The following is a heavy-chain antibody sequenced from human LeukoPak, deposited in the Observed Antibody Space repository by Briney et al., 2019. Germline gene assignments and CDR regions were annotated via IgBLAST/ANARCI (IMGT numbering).Heavy chain of an antibody. J-gene: IGHJ5*02. CDR3: ARDGEDIVVVPAAQYNWFDP. D-gene: IGHD2-2*01. CDR1: GYTFTGYS. CDR2: INPNTGGT. Sequence: ASVKVSCKASGYTFTGYSMHWVRQAPGQGLEWMGWINPNTGGTNYAQKFQGWVTMTRDTSITTAYMELSRLRSDDTAVYYCARDGEDIVVVPAAQYNWFDPWGQGTLVTVSS. V-gene: IGHV1-2*04.